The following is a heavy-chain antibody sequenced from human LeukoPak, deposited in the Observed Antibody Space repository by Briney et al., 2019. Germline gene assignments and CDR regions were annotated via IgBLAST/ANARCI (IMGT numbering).Heavy chain of an antibody. D-gene: IGHD6-6*01. CDR3: ARDMIAVRPGWFDP. Sequence: ASVKVSCKTSGYTFSTFGINWLRQAPGQGLEWMGWINPYNDKIKFAEKFQGRVTVTTGASTSTGYMELRSLRSDDSAVYYCARDMIAVRPGWFDPWGQGTLVTVSS. J-gene: IGHJ5*02. CDR2: INPYNDKI. V-gene: IGHV1-18*04. CDR1: GYTFSTFG.